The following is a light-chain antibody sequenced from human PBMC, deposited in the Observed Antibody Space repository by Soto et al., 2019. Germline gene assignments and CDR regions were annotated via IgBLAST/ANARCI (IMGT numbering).Light chain of an antibody. Sequence: QSALTQPASVSGSPGQSITISCTGTSSDVGGYNYVSWYQQHPAKAPKLMIYDVSNRPSGVSNRFSGSKSGNTASLTISGLQAEDEADYYCHSYTSSSTYVFGTGTKVTVL. CDR2: DVS. V-gene: IGLV2-14*01. CDR3: HSYTSSSTYV. J-gene: IGLJ1*01. CDR1: SSDVGGYNY.